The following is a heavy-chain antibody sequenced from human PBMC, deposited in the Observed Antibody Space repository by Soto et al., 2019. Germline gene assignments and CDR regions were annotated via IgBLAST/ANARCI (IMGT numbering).Heavy chain of an antibody. J-gene: IGHJ4*02. CDR3: AHRRAGDPFDY. V-gene: IGHV2-5*02. Sequence: QITLKESGPTLVKPTQTLTLTCTFSGFSLGTSGVGVGWIRQPPGKALEWLALIYWDDDKRYNPSLKSRLTITKDTSKNQVVLTMTNMDPVDTATHYCAHRRAGDPFDYWGQGTLVTVSS. CDR2: IYWDDDK. D-gene: IGHD1-26*01. CDR1: GFSLGTSGVG.